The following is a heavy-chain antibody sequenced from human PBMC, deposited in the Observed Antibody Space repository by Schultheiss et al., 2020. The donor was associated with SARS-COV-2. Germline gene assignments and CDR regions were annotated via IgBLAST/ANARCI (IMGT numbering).Heavy chain of an antibody. CDR2: ISGSGGST. Sequence: GSLRLSCAASGFTFSSYAMSWVRQAPGKGLEWVSAISGSGGSTYYADSVKGRFTISRDNSKNTLYLQMNSLRAEDTAVYYCAKARDYGDYPYYFDYWGQGTLVTVSS. J-gene: IGHJ4*02. CDR3: AKARDYGDYPYYFDY. V-gene: IGHV3-23*01. CDR1: GFTFSSYA. D-gene: IGHD4-17*01.